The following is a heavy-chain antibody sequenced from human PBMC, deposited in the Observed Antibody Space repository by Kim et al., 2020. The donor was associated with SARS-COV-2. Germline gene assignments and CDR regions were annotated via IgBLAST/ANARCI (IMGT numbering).Heavy chain of an antibody. CDR3: ARDRSSSAWLPLEY. CDR1: GFTFSNYN. CDR2: ISSSSSYI. Sequence: GGSLRLSCAASGFTFSNYNMNWVRRAPGKGLEWVSSISSSSSYIYYADSVKGRFTISRDNAKNSLYLQMNSLRAEDTAVYYCARDRSSSAWLPLEYWGQGTLVTVSS. V-gene: IGHV3-21*01. D-gene: IGHD6-19*01. J-gene: IGHJ4*02.